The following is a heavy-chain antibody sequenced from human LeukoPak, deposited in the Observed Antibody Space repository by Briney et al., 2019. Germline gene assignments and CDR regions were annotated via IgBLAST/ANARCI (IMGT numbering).Heavy chain of an antibody. Sequence: GESLKISCKGSGYSFPSYWIGCVRQMPGKGLEWMGIIYPGDSDTRYSPSFQGQVTISADKSISTAYLQWSSLKASDIFFFKQKTAYEILTPFDYWGQGTLVTVSS. V-gene: IGHV5-51*01. D-gene: IGHD3-9*01. J-gene: IGHJ4*02. CDR2: IYPGDSDT. CDR3: KTAYEILTPFDY. CDR1: GYSFPSYW.